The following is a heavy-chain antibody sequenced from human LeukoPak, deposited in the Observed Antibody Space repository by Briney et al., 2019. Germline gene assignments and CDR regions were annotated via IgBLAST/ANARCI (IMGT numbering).Heavy chain of an antibody. CDR1: GYTFTSYG. Sequence: ASVKVSCKASGYTFTSYGISWVRQAPGQGLEWMGWISAYNGNTNYAQKLQGRVTMTTDTSTSTAYMELRGLRSDDTAVYYCARALLWFGEYYFDYWGQGTLVTVSS. CDR2: ISAYNGNT. V-gene: IGHV1-18*04. D-gene: IGHD3-10*01. J-gene: IGHJ4*02. CDR3: ARALLWFGEYYFDY.